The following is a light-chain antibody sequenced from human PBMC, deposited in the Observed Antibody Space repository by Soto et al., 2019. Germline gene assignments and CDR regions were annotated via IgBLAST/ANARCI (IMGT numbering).Light chain of an antibody. CDR2: GAS. Sequence: EIVFTHSPFTLSLSPVERATLSFMASQSVSSNYLAWYQQKPGQAPRLLIYGASSRATGIPDRFSGSGSGTGFTLTISRLAPEDFAVYYCQKYGSSPEKFGQGTKVDIK. J-gene: IGKJ1*01. V-gene: IGKV3-20*01. CDR1: QSVSSNY. CDR3: QKYGSSPEK.